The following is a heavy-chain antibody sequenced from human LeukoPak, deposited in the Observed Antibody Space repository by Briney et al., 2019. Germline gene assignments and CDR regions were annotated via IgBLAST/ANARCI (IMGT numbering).Heavy chain of an antibody. D-gene: IGHD3-16*01. Sequence: SETLSLTCTVSGGSISGHYWTWVRHPPGEGLEWIGQIHYSGKADYNPSLRSRITISVDTSKNQMSLKVTSVTAADTAVYYCARFGVDYDMDVWGQGTTVTVS. CDR3: ARFGVDYDMDV. V-gene: IGHV4-59*11. CDR1: GGSISGHY. CDR2: IHYSGKA. J-gene: IGHJ6*02.